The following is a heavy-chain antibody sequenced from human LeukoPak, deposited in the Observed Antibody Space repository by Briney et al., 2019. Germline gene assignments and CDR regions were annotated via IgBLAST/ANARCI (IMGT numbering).Heavy chain of an antibody. CDR1: GGSISSYY. CDR3: ARGRYSQYFDY. Sequence: SSETLSLTCTVSGGSISSYYWSWIRQPPGKGLECIGYIYYSGSTNYNPSLKSRVTISVDTSKNQFSLKLSSVTAADTAVYYCARGRYSQYFDYWGQGTLVTVSS. CDR2: IYYSGST. D-gene: IGHD5-18*01. J-gene: IGHJ4*02. V-gene: IGHV4-59*08.